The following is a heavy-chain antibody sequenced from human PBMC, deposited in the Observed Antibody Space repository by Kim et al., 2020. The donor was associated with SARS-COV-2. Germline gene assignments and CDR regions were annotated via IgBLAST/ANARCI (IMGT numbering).Heavy chain of an antibody. Sequence: GGSLRLSCAASGFTFSSYWMSCVRQAPGKGLEWVANIKQDGSEKYYVDSVKGRFTISRDNAKNSLYLQMNSLRVEDTAVYYCARDLGPAYYYYGMDVWGQGTTVTVSS. V-gene: IGHV3-7*01. CDR1: GFTFSSYW. D-gene: IGHD7-27*01. CDR3: ARDLGPAYYYYGMDV. J-gene: IGHJ6*02. CDR2: IKQDGSEK.